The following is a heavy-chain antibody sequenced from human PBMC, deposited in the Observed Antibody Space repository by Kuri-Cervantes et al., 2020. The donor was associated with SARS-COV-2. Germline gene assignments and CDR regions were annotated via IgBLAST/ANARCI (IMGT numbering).Heavy chain of an antibody. D-gene: IGHD2-15*01. J-gene: IGHJ6*03. CDR1: GGSISSYY. V-gene: IGHV4-4*07. CDR3: ARVSSVPAQLSYSRYYYIDV. Sequence: ESLKISCTVSGGSISSYYWTWIRQPAGEGLEYIGRIYTSGSTDYNSSLKSRVTISIDTSQSRFSLHLTSVTAADTAVYFCARVSSVPAQLSYSRYYYIDVWGKGTTVTVSS. CDR2: IYTSGST.